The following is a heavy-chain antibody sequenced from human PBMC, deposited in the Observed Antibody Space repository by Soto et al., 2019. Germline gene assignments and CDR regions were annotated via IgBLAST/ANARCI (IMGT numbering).Heavy chain of an antibody. J-gene: IGHJ4*02. CDR2: ISYDGSNK. V-gene: IGHV3-30*18. CDR1: GFTFSSYG. D-gene: IGHD1-1*01. CDR3: AKANWNDAWIDY. Sequence: GGSLRLSCAASGFTFSSYGMHWVRQAPGKGLEWVAVISYDGSNKYYADSVKGRFTISRDNSKNTLYLQMNSLRAEDTAVYYCAKANWNDAWIDYWGQGTLVNV.